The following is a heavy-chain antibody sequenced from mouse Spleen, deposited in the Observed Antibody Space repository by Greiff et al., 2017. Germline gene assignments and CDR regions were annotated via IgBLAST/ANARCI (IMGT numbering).Heavy chain of an antibody. CDR3: ARREAGTSNFDY. CDR1: GFTFSSYG. Sequence: EVKVVESGGDLVKPGGSLKLSCAASGFTFSSYGMSWVRQTPDKRLEWVATISSGGSYTYYPDSVKGRFTISRDNAKNTLYLQMSSLKSEDTAMYYCARREAGTSNFDYWGQGTTLTVSS. V-gene: IGHV5-6*02. J-gene: IGHJ2*01. CDR2: ISSGGSYT. D-gene: IGHD4-1*01.